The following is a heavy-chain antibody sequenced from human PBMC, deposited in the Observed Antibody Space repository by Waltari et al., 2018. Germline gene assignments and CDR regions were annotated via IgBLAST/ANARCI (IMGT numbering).Heavy chain of an antibody. CDR2: ISPILGIA. CDR1: GGPSCSYA. V-gene: IGHV1-69*04. CDR3: ARGTYYDILTGWNYYYYYMDV. J-gene: IGHJ6*03. D-gene: IGHD3-9*01. Sequence: QVQLVESGAEVKKPGSSVRVSCKDSGGPSCSYATSCVRQAPGQRLQWMGGISPILGIANYAQKFQGRVTITADESTSTAYMELSSLRSEDTAVYYCARGTYYDILTGWNYYYYYMDVWGKGTTVTVSS.